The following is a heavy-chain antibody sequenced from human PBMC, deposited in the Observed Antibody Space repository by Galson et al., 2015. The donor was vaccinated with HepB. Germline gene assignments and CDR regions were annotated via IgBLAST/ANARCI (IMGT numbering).Heavy chain of an antibody. J-gene: IGHJ6*02. CDR2: IYSGGST. V-gene: IGHV3-53*01. CDR1: GFTVSSNY. Sequence: SLRLSCAASGFTVSSNYMSWVRQAPGKGLEWVSVIYSGGSTYYADSVKGRFTISRDNSKNTLYLQMNSLRAEDTAVYYCAKDRWRVPRLDVWGQGTTVTVSS. D-gene: IGHD6-19*01. CDR3: AKDRWRVPRLDV.